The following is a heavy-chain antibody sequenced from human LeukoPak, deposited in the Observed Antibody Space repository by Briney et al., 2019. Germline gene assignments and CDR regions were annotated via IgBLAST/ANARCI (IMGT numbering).Heavy chain of an antibody. CDR2: IYHSGST. Sequence: SETLSLTCAVSGYSISSGYYWGWIRQPPGKGLEWIGSIYHSGSTYYNPSLKSRVTISVDTSKNQSSLKLSSVTAADTAVYYCERRGLQTPFDYWGQGTLVTVSS. D-gene: IGHD4-11*01. J-gene: IGHJ4*02. CDR3: ERRGLQTPFDY. V-gene: IGHV4-38-2*01. CDR1: GYSISSGYY.